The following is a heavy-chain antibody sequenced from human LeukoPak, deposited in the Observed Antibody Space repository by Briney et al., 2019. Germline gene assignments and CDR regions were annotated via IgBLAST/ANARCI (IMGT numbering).Heavy chain of an antibody. CDR2: INQDGSET. J-gene: IGHJ4*02. V-gene: IGHV3-7*01. D-gene: IGHD5-18*01. CDR1: GFTFSNYW. Sequence: PGGSLRLSCAASGFTFSNYWMSWVRQAPGKGLEWVANINQDGSETYYVDSVKGRFTISRDNAKNSLELHMNSLRAEDTALYYCARYLTRIQVWLPSFDYWGQGTLVTVSS. CDR3: ARYLTRIQVWLPSFDY.